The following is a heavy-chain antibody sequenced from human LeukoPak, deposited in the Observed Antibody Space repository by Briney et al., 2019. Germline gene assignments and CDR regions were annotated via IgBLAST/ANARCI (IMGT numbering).Heavy chain of an antibody. Sequence: GGSPRLSCAASGFTFDDYGMSWVRQAPGKGLEWVSGINWNGGSTGYADSVKGRFTISRDNAKNSLYLQMNSLRAEDTALYYCAREGRVRGVMRYYYYYMDVWGKGTTVTVSS. V-gene: IGHV3-20*04. CDR3: AREGRVRGVMRYYYYYMDV. D-gene: IGHD3-10*01. J-gene: IGHJ6*03. CDR1: GFTFDDYG. CDR2: INWNGGST.